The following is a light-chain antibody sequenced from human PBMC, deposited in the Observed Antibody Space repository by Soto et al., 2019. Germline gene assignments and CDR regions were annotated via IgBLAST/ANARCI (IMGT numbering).Light chain of an antibody. CDR2: DNN. CDR3: QSYDSSLSGRVV. V-gene: IGLV1-40*01. CDR1: SSNIGAGYD. Sequence: QAVVTQPPSVSGAPGQRVTISCTRSSSNIGAGYDVHWYQQLPGTAPKLLIYDNNNRPSGVPDRFSGSKSGTSASLAITGLQAEDEGDYYCQSYDSSLSGRVVFGGGTKVTVL. J-gene: IGLJ2*01.